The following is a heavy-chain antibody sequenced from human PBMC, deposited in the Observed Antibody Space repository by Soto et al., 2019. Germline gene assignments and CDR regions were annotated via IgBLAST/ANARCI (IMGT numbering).Heavy chain of an antibody. CDR1: GGSISSYY. D-gene: IGHD3-3*01. V-gene: IGHV4-4*07. Sequence: SETLSLTCTVSGGSISSYYWIWIRQPAGKGLEWTGRIYTSGSTNYNPSLKSRVTMSVDTSKNQFSLKLSSVTAADTAVYYCARDDYDFWSGHYGMDVWGQGTTVTVSS. CDR2: IYTSGST. CDR3: ARDDYDFWSGHYGMDV. J-gene: IGHJ6*02.